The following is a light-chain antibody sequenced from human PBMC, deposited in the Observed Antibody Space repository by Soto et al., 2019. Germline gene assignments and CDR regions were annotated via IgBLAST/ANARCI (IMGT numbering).Light chain of an antibody. Sequence: SALTQPPSVSAAPGRKVTISCSGSSSNIGNNYVSWYQQLPGTAPKLLIYENNKRPSGIPDRFSGSKSGTSATLGITGLQTGDEADYYCGTWDSSLSAYVFGTGTKVTV. CDR1: SSNIGNNY. J-gene: IGLJ1*01. CDR2: ENN. V-gene: IGLV1-51*02. CDR3: GTWDSSLSAYV.